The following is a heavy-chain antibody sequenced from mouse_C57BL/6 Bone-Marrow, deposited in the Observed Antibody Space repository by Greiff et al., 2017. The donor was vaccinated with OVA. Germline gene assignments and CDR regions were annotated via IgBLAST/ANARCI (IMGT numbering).Heavy chain of an antibody. CDR3: ARLGGTIFDY. CDR2: IHPNSGST. V-gene: IGHV1-64*01. J-gene: IGHJ2*01. D-gene: IGHD4-1*01. Sequence: QVQLQQSGAELVKPGASVKLSCKASGYTFTSYWMHWVKQRPGQGLEWIGMIHPNSGSTNYNEKFKSKATLTVDKSSSTAYMQLSSLTSEDSAVYYCARLGGTIFDYWGQGTTLTVSS. CDR1: GYTFTSYW.